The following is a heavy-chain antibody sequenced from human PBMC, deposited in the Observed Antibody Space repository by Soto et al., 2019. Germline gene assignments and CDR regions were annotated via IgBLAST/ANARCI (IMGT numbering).Heavy chain of an antibody. D-gene: IGHD4-4*01. CDR2: INQDGSAQ. CDR3: ARAGVTHGFDF. Sequence: QRLSCAVSGFTFSIYWMGWGRQAPGKGLEWVATINQDGSAQYYVDSVKGRFTISRDNAKNSLYLQMNGLRGEDTAVYYCARAGVTHGFDFWGQGTMVTVSS. V-gene: IGHV3-7*01. CDR1: GFTFSIYW. J-gene: IGHJ3*01.